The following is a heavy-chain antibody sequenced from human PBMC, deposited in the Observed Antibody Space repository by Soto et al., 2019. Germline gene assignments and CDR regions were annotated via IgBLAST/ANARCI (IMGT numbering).Heavy chain of an antibody. CDR3: AKDDCPYYDILTGYYDYYYGMDA. CDR1: GGSISSGGYY. CDR2: IYYSGST. V-gene: IGHV4-31*03. Sequence: SETLSLTCTVSGGSISSGGYYWSWIRQHPGKGLEWIGYIYYSGSTYYNPSLKSRVTISVDTSKNQFSLKLSSVTAADTAVYYCAKDDCPYYDILTGYYDYYYGMDAWGQGTTVTVSS. D-gene: IGHD3-9*01. J-gene: IGHJ6*02.